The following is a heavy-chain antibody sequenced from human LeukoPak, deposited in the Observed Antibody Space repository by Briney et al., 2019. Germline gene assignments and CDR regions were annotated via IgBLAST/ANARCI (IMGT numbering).Heavy chain of an antibody. CDR3: VHSSGYITYYYYGMDV. J-gene: IGHJ6*02. Sequence: ASVKVSCKVSGGTFSSYAISWVRQAPGQGLEWMGRIIPILGIANYAQKFQGRVTITADKSTSTAYMELSSLRSEDTAVYYCVHSSGYITYYYYGMDVWGQGTTVTVSS. V-gene: IGHV1-69*04. D-gene: IGHD3-22*01. CDR1: GGTFSSYA. CDR2: IIPILGIA.